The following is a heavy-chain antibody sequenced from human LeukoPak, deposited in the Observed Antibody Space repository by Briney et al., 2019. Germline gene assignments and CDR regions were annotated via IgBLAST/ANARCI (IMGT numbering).Heavy chain of an antibody. CDR1: GYTFTSYY. CDR2: INPSGGST. J-gene: IGHJ3*02. Sequence: ASVKVSCKASGYTFTSYYMHWVRQAPGPGLEWMGIINPSGGSTSYAQKFQGRVTMTRDMSTSTVYMELSSLRSEDTAVYYCASVQDSYYYDSSGRPSAFDIWGQGTMVTVSS. D-gene: IGHD3-22*01. V-gene: IGHV1-46*01. CDR3: ASVQDSYYYDSSGRPSAFDI.